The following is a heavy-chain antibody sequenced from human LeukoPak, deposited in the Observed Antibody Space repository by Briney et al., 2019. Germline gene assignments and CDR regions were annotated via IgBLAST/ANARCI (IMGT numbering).Heavy chain of an antibody. V-gene: IGHV3-11*01. CDR2: ISSSGSTI. CDR1: GFTFSDYY. Sequence: PGGSLRPSCAASGFTFSDYYMSWIRQAPGKGLEWVSYISSSGSTIYYADSVKGRFTISRDNAKNSLYPQMNSLRAEDTAVCYCARDRSVAGTILDYWGQGTLVTVSS. CDR3: ARDRSVAGTILDY. J-gene: IGHJ4*02. D-gene: IGHD6-19*01.